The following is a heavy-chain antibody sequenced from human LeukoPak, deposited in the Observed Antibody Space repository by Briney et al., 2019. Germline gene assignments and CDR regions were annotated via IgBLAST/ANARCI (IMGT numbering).Heavy chain of an antibody. V-gene: IGHV1-18*01. J-gene: IGHJ4*02. CDR1: GYTFSNFG. CDR3: ARDGGLTMVRGVMNY. CDR2: ISAYNGNT. Sequence: GASVKVSCKASGYTFSNFGITWVRQAPGQGLEWMGWISAYNGNTNYAQKLQGRVTMTTDTSTSTAYMELRSLRSDDTAVYYCARDGGLTMVRGVMNYWGQGTLVTVSS. D-gene: IGHD3-10*01.